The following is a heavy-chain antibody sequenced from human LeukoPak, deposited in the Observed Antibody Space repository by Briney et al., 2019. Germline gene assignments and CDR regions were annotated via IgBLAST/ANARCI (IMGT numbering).Heavy chain of an antibody. D-gene: IGHD3-10*01. CDR2: ITWDGGST. Sequence: GRSLRLSCAASGFTFDDYTMHWVRQAPGKGLEWVSLITWDGGSTYYADSVKGRFTISRANSKNSLYLQMNSLRTEDTALYYCAKGKNTGSYLSHVDYWGQGTLVTVSS. V-gene: IGHV3-43*01. CDR1: GFTFDDYT. J-gene: IGHJ4*02. CDR3: AKGKNTGSYLSHVDY.